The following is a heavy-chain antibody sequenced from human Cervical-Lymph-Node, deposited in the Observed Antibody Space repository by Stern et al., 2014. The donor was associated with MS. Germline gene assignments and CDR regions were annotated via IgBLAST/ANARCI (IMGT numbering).Heavy chain of an antibody. CDR3: ARLAASTSGPFDF. CDR2: IYYTGST. D-gene: IGHD6-25*01. V-gene: IGHV4-59*01. CDR1: GPSTISNY. Sequence: VQLLESGPGLVKPSETLSLTCSVSGPSTISNYLSWFRQSPGKGLEWLGNIYYTGSTNYNPSLKSRVSMSVDTTKNQFSVKVTSVTAADTAVYYCARLAASTSGPFDFWGQGTLVTVSS. J-gene: IGHJ4*02.